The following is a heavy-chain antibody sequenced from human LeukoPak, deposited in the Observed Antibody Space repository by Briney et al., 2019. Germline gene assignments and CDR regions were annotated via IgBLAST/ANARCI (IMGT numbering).Heavy chain of an antibody. CDR2: MYYRGNT. D-gene: IGHD1-7*01. J-gene: IGHJ4*02. V-gene: IGHV4-39*07. Sequence: SETLSLTCTVSSGSISSITYYWGWIRQPPGKGLEWVGPMYYRGNTFYNPSLKSRVTISVDTSKNQFSLKLRSVTAADTAVYYCARLYGNYQNYFDYWGQGTLVTVSS. CDR1: SGSISSITYY. CDR3: ARLYGNYQNYFDY.